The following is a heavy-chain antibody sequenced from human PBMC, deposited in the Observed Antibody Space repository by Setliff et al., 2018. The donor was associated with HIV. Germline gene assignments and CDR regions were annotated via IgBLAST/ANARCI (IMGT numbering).Heavy chain of an antibody. Sequence: SVKVFCKASGGSFSRSAISWVRQAPGQGLEWMGGIIPMFDTANYAERFHGRVTMTADESTSTVYMELSRLRPEDTAVYYCARDLGGDDSRYWYFDVWGRGTLVTVSS. CDR2: IIPMFDTA. D-gene: IGHD2-21*02. V-gene: IGHV1-69*13. J-gene: IGHJ2*01. CDR3: ARDLGGDDSRYWYFDV. CDR1: GGSFSRSA.